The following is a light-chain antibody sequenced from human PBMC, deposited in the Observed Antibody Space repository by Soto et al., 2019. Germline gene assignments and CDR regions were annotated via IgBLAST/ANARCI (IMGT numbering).Light chain of an antibody. Sequence: EIVMTQSPATLSVSPGERATLSCRASQSVNSNLAWYRQKPGQAPRLLISDASTRATGVPARFSGSVSGTEFTLTICSLQSEDSGIYYCQQYNFWPPLTFGGGTKVEIK. CDR3: QQYNFWPPLT. CDR1: QSVNSN. J-gene: IGKJ4*01. CDR2: DAS. V-gene: IGKV3-15*01.